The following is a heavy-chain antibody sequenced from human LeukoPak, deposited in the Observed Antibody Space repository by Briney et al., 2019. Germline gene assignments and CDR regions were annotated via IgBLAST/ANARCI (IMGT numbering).Heavy chain of an antibody. CDR3: TTDPQGITIFGVVSFDY. Sequence: PGGSLRLSCAASGFTFSNAWMNWVRQAPGKGREWVGRIKSKTDGGTTDYAAPVKGRFTISRDDSKNTLYLQMNSLKTEDTAVYYCTTDPQGITIFGVVSFDYWGQGTLVTVSS. J-gene: IGHJ4*02. CDR1: GFTFSNAW. D-gene: IGHD3-3*01. V-gene: IGHV3-15*07. CDR2: IKSKTDGGTT.